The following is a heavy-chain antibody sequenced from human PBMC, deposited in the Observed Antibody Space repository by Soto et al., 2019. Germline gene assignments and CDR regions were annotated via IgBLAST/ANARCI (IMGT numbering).Heavy chain of an antibody. CDR1: GFTFSSYA. D-gene: IGHD6-13*01. J-gene: IGHJ4*02. CDR3: ARVLSYSSSWYAGLDY. V-gene: IGHV3-23*01. Sequence: EVQLLESGGGLVQPGGSLRLSCAASGFTFSSYAMSWVRQAPGKGLEWVSAISGSGGSTYYADSVKGRFTISRDNSKNTLYLQMNSLRAEDTAVYYCARVLSYSSSWYAGLDYWGQGTLVTVSS. CDR2: ISGSGGST.